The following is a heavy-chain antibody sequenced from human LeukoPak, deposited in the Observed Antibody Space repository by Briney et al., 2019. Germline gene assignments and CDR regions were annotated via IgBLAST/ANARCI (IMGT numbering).Heavy chain of an antibody. J-gene: IGHJ5*02. D-gene: IGHD3-3*01. Sequence: GGSLRLSCAASGSSFSSYAMNWVRQAPGKGLECVAVISYDGSNKYYADSVKGRFTISRDNSMNTLYLQMNSLRAEDTAVYYCARGGQHYHFWSGYLWGQGTLVTVSS. CDR3: ARGGQHYHFWSGYL. CDR2: ISYDGSNK. CDR1: GSSFSSYA. V-gene: IGHV3-30*01.